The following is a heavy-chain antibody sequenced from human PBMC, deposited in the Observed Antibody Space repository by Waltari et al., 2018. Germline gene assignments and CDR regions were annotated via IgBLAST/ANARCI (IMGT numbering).Heavy chain of an antibody. D-gene: IGHD3-22*01. CDR2: ISGSGGST. V-gene: IGHV3-23*04. Sequence: EVQLVESGGGLVQPGGSLRLSCAASGFTFSSYAMSWVRQAPGKGLEWVSAISGSGGSTYDADSVKGRFTISRDNSKNTLYLQMNSLRAEDTAVYYCAKDPPAYYYDSSALPSAYWGQGTLVTVSS. CDR3: AKDPPAYYYDSSALPSAY. CDR1: GFTFSSYA. J-gene: IGHJ4*02.